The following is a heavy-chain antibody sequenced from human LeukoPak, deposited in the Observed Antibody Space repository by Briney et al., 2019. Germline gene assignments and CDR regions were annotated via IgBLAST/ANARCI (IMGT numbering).Heavy chain of an antibody. V-gene: IGHV3-53*01. CDR1: GFTVSSNY. D-gene: IGHD3-10*01. J-gene: IGHJ3*02. Sequence: GGSLRLSCAASGFTVSSNYMSWVRRAPGKGLEWVSVIYSGGSTYYADSVKGRFTISGDNSKNTLYLQMNSLRAEDTAVYYCARILLWFGELSWAFDIWGQGTMVTVSS. CDR3: ARILLWFGELSWAFDI. CDR2: IYSGGST.